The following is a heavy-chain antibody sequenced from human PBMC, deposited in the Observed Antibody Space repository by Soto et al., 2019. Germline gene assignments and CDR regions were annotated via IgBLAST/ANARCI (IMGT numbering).Heavy chain of an antibody. CDR3: AREDLFCGGDCYDDY. Sequence: EASVKVSCKASGGTFSSYAISWVRQAPGQGLEWMGGIIPIFGTANYAQKFQGRVTITADKSTSTAYMELSSLRSEDTAVYYCAREDLFCGGDCYDDYWGQGTLVTVSS. J-gene: IGHJ4*02. D-gene: IGHD2-21*02. CDR1: GGTFSSYA. CDR2: IIPIFGTA. V-gene: IGHV1-69*06.